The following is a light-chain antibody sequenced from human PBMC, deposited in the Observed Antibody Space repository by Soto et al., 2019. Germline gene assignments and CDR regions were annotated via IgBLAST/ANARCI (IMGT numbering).Light chain of an antibody. CDR1: SSNIGAEYD. V-gene: IGLV1-40*01. CDR2: ESS. Sequence: QSVLTQPSSVSGDPGQTVTISCTGSSSNIGAEYDVHWYQQLPGGAPKLLIYESSDRLSGVPDRFSGSKSGASASLAITGLQAEDEANYYCQSYDSSLSVVVFGGGTKLTVL. CDR3: QSYDSSLSVVV. J-gene: IGLJ2*01.